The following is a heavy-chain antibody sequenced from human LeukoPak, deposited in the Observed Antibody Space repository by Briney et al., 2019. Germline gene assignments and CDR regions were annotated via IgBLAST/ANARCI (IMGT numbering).Heavy chain of an antibody. D-gene: IGHD3-22*01. V-gene: IGHV1-46*01. CDR3: ARGDSSGYYDGEDAFDI. CDR1: GYTFTSYY. J-gene: IGHJ3*02. Sequence: ASVKVSFKASGYTFTSYYMHWVRQAPGQGLEWVGIINPSGGSTSYAQKFQGRVTMTRDTSTSTVYMELSSLRSEDTAVYYCARGDSSGYYDGEDAFDIWGQGTMVTVSS. CDR2: INPSGGST.